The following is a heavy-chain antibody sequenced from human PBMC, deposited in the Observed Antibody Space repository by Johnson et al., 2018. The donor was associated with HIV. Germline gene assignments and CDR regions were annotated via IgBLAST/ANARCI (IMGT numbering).Heavy chain of an antibody. CDR3: ARDGYSGGFDI. J-gene: IGHJ3*02. Sequence: VQLVESGGGLVQPGRSLRLSCAASGFTFDDFAMHWVRQAPGKGLEWVGRSRNKANTYTTEYAVSVKGRFTISRDDSKNSLYLQMNSLKTEDTAVYYCARDGYSGGFDIWGQGTMVTVSS. D-gene: IGHD2-21*01. CDR2: SRNKANTYTT. CDR1: GFTFDDFA. V-gene: IGHV3-72*01.